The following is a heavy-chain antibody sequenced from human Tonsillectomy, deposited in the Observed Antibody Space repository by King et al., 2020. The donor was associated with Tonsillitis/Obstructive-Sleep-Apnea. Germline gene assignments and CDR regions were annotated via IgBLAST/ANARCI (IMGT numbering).Heavy chain of an antibody. CDR2: IKQDGSEK. J-gene: IGHJ6*03. CDR3: ASVNWNLKRGYYYYYMDV. D-gene: IGHD1-1*01. CDR1: GFTFSSYW. Sequence: VQLVESGGGLVQPGGSLRLSCAASGFTFSSYWMSWVRQAPGKGLEWVANIKQDGSEKYYVDSVKGRFTISRDNAKNSLYLQMNSLRAEDTAVYYCASVNWNLKRGYYYYYMDVWGKGTTVTVPS. V-gene: IGHV3-7*02.